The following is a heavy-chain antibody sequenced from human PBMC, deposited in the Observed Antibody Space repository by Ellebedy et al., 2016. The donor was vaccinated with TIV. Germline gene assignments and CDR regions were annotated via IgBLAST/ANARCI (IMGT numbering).Heavy chain of an antibody. Sequence: MPSETLSLTCAVSGVSIRGYYWSWIRQPPGKELEWIGFIYSSGSTTYSPSLRSRLPMSVDSSRNQISLRLSYVTAADTAVYYCARHGSGGSGWYDYWGQGTLVTVSS. V-gene: IGHV4-59*08. J-gene: IGHJ4*02. CDR1: GVSIRGYY. D-gene: IGHD6-19*01. CDR2: IYSSGST. CDR3: ARHGSGGSGWYDY.